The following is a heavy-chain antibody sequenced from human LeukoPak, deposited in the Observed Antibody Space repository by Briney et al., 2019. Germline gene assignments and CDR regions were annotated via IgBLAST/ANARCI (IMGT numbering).Heavy chain of an antibody. J-gene: IGHJ4*02. D-gene: IGHD6-19*01. CDR2: ISYDGSNE. CDR3: AKDGISGWPRGYFDY. Sequence: GGSLRLSCAASGFTFSSYGMYWVRQAPGKGLEWVAVISYDGSNEYYADSVKGRFTISRDNSKNTLYLQMNSLRAKDTAVYNCAKDGISGWPRGYFDYWGQGTLVTVSS. CDR1: GFTFSSYG. V-gene: IGHV3-30*18.